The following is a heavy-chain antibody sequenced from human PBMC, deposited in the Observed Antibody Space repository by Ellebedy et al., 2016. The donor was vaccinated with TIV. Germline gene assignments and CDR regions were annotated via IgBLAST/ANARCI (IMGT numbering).Heavy chain of an antibody. CDR2: INPSGGDT. V-gene: IGHV1-46*01. CDR3: ARGDKYYYESSGYYYTY. CDR1: GYTFTSYF. D-gene: IGHD3-22*01. Sequence: ASVKVSCKASGYTFTSYFVYWVRQAPGQGLEWMGIINPSGGDTNYAQRFQGRVTMTRDTSTSTVYMELSSLRSEDTAVYYCARGDKYYYESSGYYYTYWGQGTLVAVSS. J-gene: IGHJ4*02.